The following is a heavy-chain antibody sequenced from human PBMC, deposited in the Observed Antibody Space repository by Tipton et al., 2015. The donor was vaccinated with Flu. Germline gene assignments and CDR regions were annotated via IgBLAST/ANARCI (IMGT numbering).Heavy chain of an antibody. Sequence: LRLSCTVSGGSISSYYWSWIRQPPGKGLEWIGYIYYSGSTNYNPSLKSRVTITVGTSKNQFSLKLSAVTAADTAVYYWARELNYGMDVWCQGTTVTVSS. V-gene: IGHV4-59*01. J-gene: IGHJ6*02. CDR3: ARELNYGMDV. CDR1: GGSISSYY. CDR2: IYYSGST.